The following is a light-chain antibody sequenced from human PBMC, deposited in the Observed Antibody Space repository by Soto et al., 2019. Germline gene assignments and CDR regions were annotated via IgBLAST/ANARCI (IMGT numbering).Light chain of an antibody. CDR2: KAS. Sequence: DIQMTQSPSTLSGSVGDRVTITSRASQTISSWLAWYQQKPGKAPKLLIYKASTLKSGVPSRFSGSGSGTEFTLTISSLQPDDFATYYCQQVNSYPQTFGQGTRLEIK. CDR1: QTISSW. V-gene: IGKV1-5*03. J-gene: IGKJ5*01. CDR3: QQVNSYPQT.